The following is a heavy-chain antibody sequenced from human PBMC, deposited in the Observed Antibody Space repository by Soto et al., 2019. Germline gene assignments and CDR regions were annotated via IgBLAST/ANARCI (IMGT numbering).Heavy chain of an antibody. Sequence: QVQLVESGGGVVQPGRSLRLSCAASGFTFSSYGMHWVRQAPGKGLEWVAVIWYDGSNKYYADSVKGRFTISRDNSKNTLYLQMNSLRAEDTAVYYCARDQYYDFWSGYSYYFDYWGQGTLVTVSP. CDR2: IWYDGSNK. CDR1: GFTFSSYG. D-gene: IGHD3-3*01. J-gene: IGHJ4*02. CDR3: ARDQYYDFWSGYSYYFDY. V-gene: IGHV3-33*01.